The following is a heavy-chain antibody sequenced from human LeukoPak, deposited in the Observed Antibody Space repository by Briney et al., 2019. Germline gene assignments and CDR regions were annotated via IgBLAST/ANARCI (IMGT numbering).Heavy chain of an antibody. J-gene: IGHJ4*02. D-gene: IGHD6-13*01. V-gene: IGHV3-23*01. CDR3: AKLVSTAGLSQDY. CDR2: ISGSGDDT. Sequence: GGSLRLSCVVSGFPFRSHAMSWVRQAPGKGLEWVSSISGSGDDTYYTDSVKGRFTISRDNSKNTLYLRMNSLRAEDTALYYCAKLVSTAGLSQDYWGQGTLVTVSS. CDR1: GFPFRSHA.